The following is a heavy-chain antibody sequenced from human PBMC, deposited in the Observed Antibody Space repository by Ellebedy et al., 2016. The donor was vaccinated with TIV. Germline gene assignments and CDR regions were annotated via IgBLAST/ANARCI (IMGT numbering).Heavy chain of an antibody. J-gene: IGHJ4*02. CDR3: ATAVGAVTTNYFDS. V-gene: IGHV4-61*01. CDR1: GGSVSSGSYY. Sequence: GSLRLSCTVSGGSVSSGSYYWSWIRQPPGKGLEWIGYIYYSGSTNYNPSLKSRVTISVDTSKNQFSLKLSSVTAADTAVYYCATAVGAVTTNYFDSWGQGILVTVSS. CDR2: IYYSGST. D-gene: IGHD4-17*01.